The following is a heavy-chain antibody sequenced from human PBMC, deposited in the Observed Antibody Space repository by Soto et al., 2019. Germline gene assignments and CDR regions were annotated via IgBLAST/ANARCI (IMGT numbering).Heavy chain of an antibody. CDR3: TNRMGGWYFDL. V-gene: IGHV4-4*02. Sequence: QVPLQESGPGLVRPSGTLSLTCAVSGASISNFNWWTWVRQPPGKGLEWIGEIDHSGNTNYNPSLKSRVTISVEKSKNQFSLKLTSVTAADTAVYYCTNRMGGWYFDLWGRGTLVTVSS. D-gene: IGHD3-16*01. CDR1: GASISNFNW. CDR2: IDHSGNT. J-gene: IGHJ2*01.